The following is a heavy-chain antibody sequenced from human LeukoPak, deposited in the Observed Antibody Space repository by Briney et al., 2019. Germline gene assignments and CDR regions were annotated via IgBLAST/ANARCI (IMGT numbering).Heavy chain of an antibody. Sequence: SVRVSCKASGGTFSSYAISWVRQAPGQGVEWMGGIIAIFGTANYAQKFQGRVTITADESTSTAYMELRSLRSEDTAVYYCATGTPHYYDSSGYFLSGFDYWGQGTLVTVSS. CDR3: ATGTPHYYDSSGYFLSGFDY. CDR2: IIAIFGTA. CDR1: GGTFSSYA. V-gene: IGHV1-69*13. D-gene: IGHD3-22*01. J-gene: IGHJ4*02.